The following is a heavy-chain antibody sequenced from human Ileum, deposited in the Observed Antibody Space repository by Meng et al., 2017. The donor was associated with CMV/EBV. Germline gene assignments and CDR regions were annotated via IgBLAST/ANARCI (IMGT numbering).Heavy chain of an antibody. D-gene: IGHD3-3*01. J-gene: IGHJ6*02. Sequence: ASVKVSCKASGYTFTSYYMHWVRQAPGQGLEWMGIINPSGGSTSYAQKFQGRVTMTRDTSTSTVYMELSSLRSEDTAVYYCARDTHDFWSGAYGMDVWGQGTTVTVSS. CDR2: INPSGGST. CDR3: ARDTHDFWSGAYGMDV. CDR1: GYTFTSYY. V-gene: IGHV1-46*01.